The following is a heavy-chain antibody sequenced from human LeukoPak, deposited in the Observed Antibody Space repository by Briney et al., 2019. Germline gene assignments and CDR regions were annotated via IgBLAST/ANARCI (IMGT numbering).Heavy chain of an antibody. V-gene: IGHV3-30*18. CDR2: ISYDGSNK. CDR3: AKEGLYYGMDV. J-gene: IGHJ6*02. Sequence: TGGSLRLSCAASGFTFSSYGMHWVRQAPGKGLEWVAVISYDGSNKYYADSVKGRFTISRDNSKNTLYLQMNSLRAEDTAVYYCAKEGLYYGMDVWGQGTTVTVSS. CDR1: GFTFSSYG.